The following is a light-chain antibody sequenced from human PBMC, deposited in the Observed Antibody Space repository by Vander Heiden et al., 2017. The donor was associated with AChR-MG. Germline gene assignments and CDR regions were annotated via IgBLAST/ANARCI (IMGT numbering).Light chain of an antibody. V-gene: IGLV3-19*01. CDR3: NSRDSSGNHWV. CDR2: GKN. CDR1: SLRSYY. J-gene: IGLJ3*02. Sequence: SSELTQDPALSVALGQTVRITCQGDSLRSYYASWYQQKPGQAPVLVIYGKNSRPSGIPDRFSGSSSGNTASLTITGAQAEDEADYYCNSRDSSGNHWVFGGGTKLTVL.